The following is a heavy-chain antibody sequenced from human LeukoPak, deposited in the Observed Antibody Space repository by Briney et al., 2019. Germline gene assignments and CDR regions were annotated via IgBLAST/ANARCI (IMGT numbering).Heavy chain of an antibody. CDR1: GFIFSYYG. D-gene: IGHD3-22*01. V-gene: IGHV3-33*01. CDR2: IWYDGSNR. J-gene: IGHJ3*02. Sequence: GGSLRLSCAASGFIFSYYGMHWVRQAPGKGLEWVAVIWYDGSNRYYADSVKGRFTFSRDNAKNSLYLQMNSLRDEDTAVYYCARDKYSVGYYYDSSTDAFDIWGQGTMVSVSS. CDR3: ARDKYSVGYYYDSSTDAFDI.